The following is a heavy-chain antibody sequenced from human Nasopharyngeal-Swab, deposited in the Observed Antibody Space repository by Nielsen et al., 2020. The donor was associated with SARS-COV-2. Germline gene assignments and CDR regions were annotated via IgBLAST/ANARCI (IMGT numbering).Heavy chain of an antibody. V-gene: IGHV3-7*05. CDR1: GFTFSSYW. D-gene: IGHD2-21*02. CDR2: IKQDGSEK. J-gene: IGHJ5*02. Sequence: GESLKISCAASGFTFSSYWMSWVRQAPGKGLEWVANIKQDGSEKYYVDSLKGRFTISRDNAKNSLYLQMNSLRAEDTAVYYCARGGQRHIVVVTANNWFDPWGQGTLVTVSS. CDR3: ARGGQRHIVVVTANNWFDP.